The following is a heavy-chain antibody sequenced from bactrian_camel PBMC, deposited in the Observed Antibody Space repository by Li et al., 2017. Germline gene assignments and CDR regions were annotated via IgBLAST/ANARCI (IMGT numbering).Heavy chain of an antibody. CDR2: INTSGGSK. CDR1: GFTFSTYS. V-gene: IGHV3S1*01. Sequence: VQLVESGGGLVQPGGSLRLSCAASGFTFSTYSMYWVRQAPGKGLKGISTINTSGGSKYYADSVKGRFTISQDNAKNTVYLQMTALSPEDTAKYFCAAGPEGAIRTRSTLRESDFTYWGQGTQVTVS. D-gene: IGHD1*01. J-gene: IGHJ6*01. CDR3: AAGPEGAIRTRSTLRESDFTY.